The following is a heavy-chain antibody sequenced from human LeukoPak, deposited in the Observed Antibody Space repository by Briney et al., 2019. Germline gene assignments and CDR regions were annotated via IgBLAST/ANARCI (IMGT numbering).Heavy chain of an antibody. Sequence: SETLSLTCAVYGGSFSDYYWSWIRQPPGKGLEWIGEINHSGSTNYNPSLKSRVTISVDTSKNQFSLKLSSVTAADTAVYYCARHYLGYCSSTSCYSRSGWFDPWGQGTLVTVSS. CDR1: GGSFSDYY. V-gene: IGHV4-34*01. D-gene: IGHD2-2*01. CDR2: INHSGST. J-gene: IGHJ5*02. CDR3: ARHYLGYCSSTSCYSRSGWFDP.